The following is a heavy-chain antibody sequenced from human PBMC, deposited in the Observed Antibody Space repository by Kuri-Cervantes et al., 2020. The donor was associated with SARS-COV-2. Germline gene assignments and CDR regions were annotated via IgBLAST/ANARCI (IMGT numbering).Heavy chain of an antibody. Sequence: SEILSLTCTVPGGSISSYYWSWIRQPPGKGLEWIGYTYYSGSTNYNPSLQIRVTTTVDPSKNQFSLKLSSVTAAAPAVYYCAGWPSWSGSIDYWGQGTLVTVSS. D-gene: IGHD3-3*01. CDR2: TYYSGST. V-gene: IGHV4-59*01. J-gene: IGHJ4*02. CDR3: AGWPSWSGSIDY. CDR1: GGSISSYY.